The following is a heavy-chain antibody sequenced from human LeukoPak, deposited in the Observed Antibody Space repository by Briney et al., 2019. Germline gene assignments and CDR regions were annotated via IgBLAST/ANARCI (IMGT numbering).Heavy chain of an antibody. J-gene: IGHJ4*02. D-gene: IGHD3-22*01. Sequence: ASVKVSCKASGYTFTSYGISWVRQAPGQGLEWMGWISAYNGNTNYAQKLQGRVTMTTDTSTSTAYMELRSLRSDDTAVYYCARISVVVITSRYYFDYWGQGTLVTVSS. V-gene: IGHV1-18*01. CDR1: GYTFTSYG. CDR2: ISAYNGNT. CDR3: ARISVVVITSRYYFDY.